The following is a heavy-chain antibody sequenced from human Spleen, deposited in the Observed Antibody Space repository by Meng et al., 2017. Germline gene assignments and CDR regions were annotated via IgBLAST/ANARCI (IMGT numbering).Heavy chain of an antibody. D-gene: IGHD4-23*01. CDR3: ARVKTKNMVTYYYFDY. V-gene: IGHV4-4*02. CDR2: IHHSGST. J-gene: IGHJ4*02. Sequence: GSLRLSCAVSAASISNTNWWSWVRQPPGKGLEWIGEIHHSGSTNYNPSLKSRVTMSVGKSKNQFSLKLNSVTAADTAVYYCARVKTKNMVTYYYFDYWGQGTLVTVSS. CDR1: AASISNTNW.